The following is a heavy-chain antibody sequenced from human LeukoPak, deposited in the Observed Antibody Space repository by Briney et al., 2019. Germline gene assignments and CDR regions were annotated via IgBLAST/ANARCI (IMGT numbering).Heavy chain of an antibody. J-gene: IGHJ3*01. D-gene: IGHD3-22*01. CDR3: ARERYDSSAVDGFDF. V-gene: IGHV3-11*04. CDR1: GGSLSGHY. Sequence: LSLTCTVSGGSLSGHYWGWIRQSPGKGLEWVSDISGSGGSTYYADSVKGRFTISRDNARNSLYLQMDNLRAEDTAVYYCARERYDSSAVDGFDFWGQGTMVTVSS. CDR2: ISGSGGST.